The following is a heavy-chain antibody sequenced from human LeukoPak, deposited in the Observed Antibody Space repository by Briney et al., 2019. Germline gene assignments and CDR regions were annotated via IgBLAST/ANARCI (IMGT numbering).Heavy chain of an antibody. V-gene: IGHV4-59*01. Sequence: SETLSLTCTVSGGSISSYYWSWIRQPPGKGLEWIGYIYYSGSTNYNPSLKSRVTISVDTSKNQFSLKLSSVTAADTAVYYCARRYNWNYGWFDPWGQGTLVTVSS. D-gene: IGHD1-7*01. J-gene: IGHJ5*02. CDR1: GGSISSYY. CDR3: ARRYNWNYGWFDP. CDR2: IYYSGST.